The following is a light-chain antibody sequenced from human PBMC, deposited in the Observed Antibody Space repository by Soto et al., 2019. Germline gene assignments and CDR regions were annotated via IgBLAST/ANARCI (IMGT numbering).Light chain of an antibody. J-gene: IGKJ4*01. CDR2: GAS. CDR3: QQYKIWPPLT. V-gene: IGKV3-15*01. CDR1: QSISDN. Sequence: DIVMTQSPAILSVSLGERATLSCLASQSISDNLAWYQQRSGQAPRLLIYGASTRATGVTARFSGSGSGTEFTLTISSLQSDDFAMYYCQQYKIWPPLTFGGGTKVE.